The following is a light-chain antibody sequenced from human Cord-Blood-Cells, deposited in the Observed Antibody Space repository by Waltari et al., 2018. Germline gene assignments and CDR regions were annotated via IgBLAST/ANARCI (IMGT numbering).Light chain of an antibody. CDR3: QQYGSSPPIT. CDR1: QSVSSSY. CDR2: GAS. Sequence: IVLTQSPGTLSLSPGERATLPCRASQSVSSSYLAWYQQKPGQAPRLLIYGASSRATGIPDRFSGRGSGTDFTLIISRLEPEDFAVYYCQQYGSSPPITFGPGTKVDIK. J-gene: IGKJ3*01. V-gene: IGKV3-20*01.